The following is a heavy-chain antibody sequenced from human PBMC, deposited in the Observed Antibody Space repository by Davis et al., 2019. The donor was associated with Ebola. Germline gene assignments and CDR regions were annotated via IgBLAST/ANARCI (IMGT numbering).Heavy chain of an antibody. J-gene: IGHJ5*02. Sequence: PGGSLRLSCAASGFTFSSYAMSWVRQAPGKGLEWVSVIYSGGSTYYADSVKGRFTISRDNSKNTLYLQMNSLRAEDTAVYYCARWLAATHWFDPWGQGIQVTVSS. CDR1: GFTFSSYA. CDR3: ARWLAATHWFDP. CDR2: IYSGGST. D-gene: IGHD2-15*01. V-gene: IGHV3-66*01.